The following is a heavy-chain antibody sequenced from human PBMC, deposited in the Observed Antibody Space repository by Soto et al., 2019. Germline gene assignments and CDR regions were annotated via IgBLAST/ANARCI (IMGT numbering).Heavy chain of an antibody. J-gene: IGHJ4*02. D-gene: IGHD2-8*02. V-gene: IGHV1-3*01. CDR3: ERGVWFIEPASFDY. Sequence: ASVKVSCKASGYTFTNYAMHWVRQAPGQRLEWMGWINAGNGNTKYSQKFQGRVTITRVTSASTAYMELSSLRSEDTAVYYVERGVWFIEPASFDYWGQGTLVTVSS. CDR1: GYTFTNYA. CDR2: INAGNGNT.